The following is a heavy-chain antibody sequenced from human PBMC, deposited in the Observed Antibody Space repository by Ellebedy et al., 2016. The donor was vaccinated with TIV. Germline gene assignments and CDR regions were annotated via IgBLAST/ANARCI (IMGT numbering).Heavy chain of an antibody. Sequence: PGGSLRLSCVDSGPIFSHNWMSWVRQAPGKGLEWVAKINPLGSQKSYVDSVKGRFTISRVNAENSLFLEMNSLRVEDTAVYYCAAEAWWRLDSWGQGTLVTVSS. CDR2: INPLGSQK. V-gene: IGHV3-7*01. CDR1: GPIFSHNW. D-gene: IGHD2-15*01. CDR3: AAEAWWRLDS. J-gene: IGHJ4*02.